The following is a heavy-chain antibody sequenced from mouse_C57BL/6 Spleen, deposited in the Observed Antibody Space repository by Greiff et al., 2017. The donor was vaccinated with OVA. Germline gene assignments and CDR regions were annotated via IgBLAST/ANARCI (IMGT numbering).Heavy chain of an antibody. CDR1: GYTFTSYW. Sequence: VQLQQPGAELVKPGASVKLSCKASGYTFTSYWMHWVKQRPGQGLEWIGMIHPNSGSTNYNEKFKSKATLTVDKSSSTAYMQLSSLTSEDSAVYYCARERSTRVTRGGYFDYWGQGTTLTVSS. V-gene: IGHV1-64*01. J-gene: IGHJ2*01. CDR2: IHPNSGST. D-gene: IGHD2-2*01. CDR3: ARERSTRVTRGGYFDY.